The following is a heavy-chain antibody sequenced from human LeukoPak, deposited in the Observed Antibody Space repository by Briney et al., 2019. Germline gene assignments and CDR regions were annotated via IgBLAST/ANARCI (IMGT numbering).Heavy chain of an antibody. J-gene: IGHJ4*02. CDR3: ARSVPSDY. V-gene: IGHV1-18*01. Sequence: GASVKVSCKTSGYTFTSFGISWVRQAPGQGLEWMGWISVYNGDTNFAQKFLGRVTMTTDTSTSTVYMELGNLRSDDTAVYYCARSVPSDYWGQGTLVTVSS. CDR2: ISVYNGDT. CDR1: GYTFTSFG.